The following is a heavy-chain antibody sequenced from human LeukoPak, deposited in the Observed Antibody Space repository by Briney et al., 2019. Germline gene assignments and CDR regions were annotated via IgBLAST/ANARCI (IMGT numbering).Heavy chain of an antibody. CDR3: AGENYDGTGLGYYLNF. CDR1: GYSISSGYY. CDR2: VYHSGST. Sequence: PSETLSLTCSASGYSISSGYYWVWIRQPPGKGLEWMGSVYHSGSTYYNPSLKSRLSISLDTSRNHFSLTVTSVTAADSAMYYCAGENYDGTGLGYYLNFWGQGTPVSVSS. V-gene: IGHV4-38-2*02. J-gene: IGHJ4*02. D-gene: IGHD3-22*01.